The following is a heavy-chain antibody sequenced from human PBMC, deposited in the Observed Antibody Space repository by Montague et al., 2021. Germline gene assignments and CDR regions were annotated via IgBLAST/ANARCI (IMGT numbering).Heavy chain of an antibody. V-gene: IGHV3-23*01. Sequence: SLRISWAASGFPFSGYAMSWVRQAPGKGLEWVSGTSATGGGTFYADSVKGRFIISRDNSKNTLFLQMNSLRADDTAVYYCAKNRAAPGRSSFDYWGQGTLVTVSS. CDR3: AKNRAAPGRSSFDY. CDR2: TSATGGGT. J-gene: IGHJ4*02. D-gene: IGHD6-13*01. CDR1: GFPFSGYA.